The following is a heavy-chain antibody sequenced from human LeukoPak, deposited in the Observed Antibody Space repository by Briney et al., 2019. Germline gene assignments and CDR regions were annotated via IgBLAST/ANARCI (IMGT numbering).Heavy chain of an antibody. CDR1: GYSISSGYY. J-gene: IGHJ4*02. D-gene: IGHD3-3*01. CDR2: IYHSGST. Sequence: SETLSLTCTVSGYSISSGYYWGWIRQPPGKGLEWIGSIYHSGSTYYNPSLKSRVTISVDTPKNQFSLKLSSVTAADTAVYYCARGPKISFSSHYWGQGTMVTVSS. CDR3: ARGPKISFSSHY. V-gene: IGHV4-38-2*02.